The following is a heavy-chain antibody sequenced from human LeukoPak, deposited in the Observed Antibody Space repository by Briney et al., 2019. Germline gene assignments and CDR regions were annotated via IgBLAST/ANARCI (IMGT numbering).Heavy chain of an antibody. V-gene: IGHV3-23*01. CDR2: IKNGGNDP. CDR1: RFTFRSYA. D-gene: IGHD2-21*02. CDR3: ARGGHDFNPFYW. Sequence: GGSLRLSCAASRFTFRSYAMSWVRQAPGKGLEWVSSIKNGGNDPFYADSVKGRFTISRDNSKNTLFLQLSSLRAEDSAVYYCARGGHDFNPFYWWGQGTLVTVSS. J-gene: IGHJ4*02.